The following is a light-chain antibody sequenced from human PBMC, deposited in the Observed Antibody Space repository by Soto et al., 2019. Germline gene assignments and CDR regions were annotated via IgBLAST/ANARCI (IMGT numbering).Light chain of an antibody. V-gene: IGKV1-27*01. Sequence: DIQMTQAPSSLSASVGDRVTITCRARQDISTYLAWYQQKQGKVPKLLISAAYTLQSGVPPRFSGSGSGTDFTLTISSLQPEDVATYYCQNYDNAPLTFGGGTKVEIK. CDR2: AAY. CDR1: QDISTY. CDR3: QNYDNAPLT. J-gene: IGKJ4*01.